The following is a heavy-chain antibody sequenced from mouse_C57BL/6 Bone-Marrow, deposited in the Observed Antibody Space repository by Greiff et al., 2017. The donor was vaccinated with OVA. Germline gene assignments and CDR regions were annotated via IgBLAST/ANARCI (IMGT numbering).Heavy chain of an antibody. J-gene: IGHJ1*03. CDR3: ARWGRRPYWYFDV. Sequence: VQLQQSGAELVRPGTSVKVSCKASGYAFTNYLIAWVKQRPGQGLEWIGVINPGSGGTNYNEKFKGKATLTADKSSSTAYMQLSSLTSEDSAVYFCARWGRRPYWYFDVWGTGTTVTVSS. D-gene: IGHD1-2*01. V-gene: IGHV1-54*01. CDR1: GYAFTNYL. CDR2: INPGSGGT.